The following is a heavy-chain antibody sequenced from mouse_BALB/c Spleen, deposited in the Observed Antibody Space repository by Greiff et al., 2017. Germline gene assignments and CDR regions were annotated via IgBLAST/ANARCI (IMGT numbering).Heavy chain of an antibody. CDR1: GFTFSSFG. Sequence: EVMLVESGGGLVHPGGSRKLSCAASGFTFSSFGMHWVRQAPEKGLEWVAYISSGSSTIYYADTVKGRFTISRDNPKNTLFLQMTSLRSEDTAMYYCARNYRYDDAMDYWGQGTSVTVSS. D-gene: IGHD2-14*01. J-gene: IGHJ4*01. CDR3: ARNYRYDDAMDY. V-gene: IGHV5-17*02. CDR2: ISSGSSTI.